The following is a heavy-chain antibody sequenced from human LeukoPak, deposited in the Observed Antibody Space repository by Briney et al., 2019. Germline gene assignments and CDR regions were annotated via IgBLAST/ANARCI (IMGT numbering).Heavy chain of an antibody. CDR2: IYSGGST. J-gene: IGHJ3*02. V-gene: IGHV3-53*05. Sequence: PSETLSLTCAVYGGSFSGYYWSWIRQPPGKGLEWVSVIYSGGSTYYADSVKGRFSISRDNSKDTLYLQMNSLRAEDTAVYYCARDQDPRDFTIFGVVGAFDIWGQGTMVTVSS. CDR1: GGSFSGYY. CDR3: ARDQDPRDFTIFGVVGAFDI. D-gene: IGHD3-3*01.